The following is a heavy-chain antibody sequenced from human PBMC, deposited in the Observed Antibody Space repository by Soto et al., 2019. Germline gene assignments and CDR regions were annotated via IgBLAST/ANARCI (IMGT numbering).Heavy chain of an antibody. CDR1: GVTLSNYG. CDR2: IIPISGAA. CDR3: ARERPNAIFGVVLSYGMDV. Sequence: SVKVSCKASGVTLSNYGVSWVRQAPGQGLEWMGGIIPISGAAKYAPRFQGRVTISADESANTAYLEVNILRSEDTAVYYCARERPNAIFGVVLSYGMDVWGQGTTVTVSS. D-gene: IGHD3-3*01. J-gene: IGHJ6*02. V-gene: IGHV1-69*13.